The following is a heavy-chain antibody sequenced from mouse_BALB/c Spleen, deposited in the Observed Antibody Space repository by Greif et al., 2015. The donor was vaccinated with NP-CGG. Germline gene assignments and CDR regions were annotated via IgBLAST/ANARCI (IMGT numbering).Heavy chain of an antibody. J-gene: IGHJ2*01. CDR1: GFTFSSYI. D-gene: IGHD2-1*01. Sequence: EVKLVESGGGLVKPGGSLKLSCAASGFTFSSYIMSWVRQTPEKRLEWVATINSGGIYTFYPDSVKGRFTISRDIAENTLYLQMSSLMSEDTAMYYCTREGNYYFDYWGQGTTLTVSS. V-gene: IGHV5-6-4*01. CDR2: INSGGIYT. CDR3: TREGNYYFDY.